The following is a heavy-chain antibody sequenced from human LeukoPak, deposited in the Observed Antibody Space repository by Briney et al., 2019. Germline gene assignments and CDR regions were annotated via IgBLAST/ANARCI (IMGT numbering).Heavy chain of an antibody. CDR2: IYSGGST. Sequence: GGSLRLSCAASGFTFSSNYMSWARQAPGKGLEWVSVIYSGGSTNYADSVKGRLTISRDTSKNTLYLQMNSLRAEDTAVYHCAKFDYGDYWGQGTLVTVSS. V-gene: IGHV3-53*01. CDR3: AKFDYGDY. D-gene: IGHD3-16*01. J-gene: IGHJ4*02. CDR1: GFTFSSNY.